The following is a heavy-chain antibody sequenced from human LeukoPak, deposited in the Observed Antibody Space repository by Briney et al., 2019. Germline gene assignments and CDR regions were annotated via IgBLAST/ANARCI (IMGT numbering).Heavy chain of an antibody. D-gene: IGHD4/OR15-4a*01. CDR2: IKSDGSST. V-gene: IGHV3-74*01. CDR3: ARAMVPLFEN. J-gene: IGHJ4*02. CDR1: GFTFSSYW. Sequence: GGSLRLPCAASGFTFSSYWMHWVRQAPGKGLVWVSRIKSDGSSTSYADSVKGRFTISRDNAKNTLYLQMNSLRDEDTAVYYCARAMVPLFENWGQGTLVTVSS.